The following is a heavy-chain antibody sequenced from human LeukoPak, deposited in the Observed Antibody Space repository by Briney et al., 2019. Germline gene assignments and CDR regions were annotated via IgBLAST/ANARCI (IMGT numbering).Heavy chain of an antibody. CDR1: GFTFSSYA. D-gene: IGHD5-18*01. CDR2: ISWNSGSI. CDR3: ATFSYGWVDY. Sequence: GGSLRLSCAASGFTFSSYAMSWVRQAPGKGLEWVSGISWNSGSIGYADSVKGRFTISRDNAENSLYLQMSSLRAEDTALYYCATFSYGWVDYWGQGTLVTVSS. V-gene: IGHV3-9*01. J-gene: IGHJ4*02.